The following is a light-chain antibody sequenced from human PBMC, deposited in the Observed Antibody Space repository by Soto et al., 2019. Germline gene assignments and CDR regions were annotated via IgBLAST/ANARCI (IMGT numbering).Light chain of an antibody. V-gene: IGKV3-15*01. CDR1: QSVSRN. CDR2: DAS. J-gene: IGKJ1*01. CDR3: QQHNNWPPT. Sequence: ENLVTPSPASLSASPGVKATLSCMASQSVSRNLAWYQQKPGQAPRLLIYDASTRATGIPARFSGRGSETEFTLTISSLQSEDVGVYYCQQHNNWPPTFGHGTKVDIK.